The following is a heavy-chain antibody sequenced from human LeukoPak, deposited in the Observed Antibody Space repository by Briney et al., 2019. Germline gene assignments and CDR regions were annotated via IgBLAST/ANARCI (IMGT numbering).Heavy chain of an antibody. J-gene: IGHJ4*02. Sequence: GGSLRLSCAASGFSFSSYIMHWVRQAPGKGLEWVTLIQSDGNNEYYADSVKGRFTISRDNPKNTLYLQMNSLRPEDTAIYYCVADFDYWGQGTLVTVS. CDR3: VADFDY. CDR1: GFSFSSYI. CDR2: IQSDGNNE. V-gene: IGHV3-30*02. D-gene: IGHD6-19*01.